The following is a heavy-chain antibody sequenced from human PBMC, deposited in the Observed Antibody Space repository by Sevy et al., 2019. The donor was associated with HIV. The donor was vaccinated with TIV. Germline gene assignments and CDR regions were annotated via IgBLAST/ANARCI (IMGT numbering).Heavy chain of an antibody. V-gene: IGHV3-21*01. CDR1: GFSFSDYN. Sequence: GGSLRLSCAASGFSFSDYNMNWVRQAPGKGLEWVSFIGSGSGYIYYADSMKGRFTISRDNAKNSLYLQLNGLRAEDTAVYYCARDKTILEGRYGMDVWGQGTTVTVSS. J-gene: IGHJ6*02. CDR3: ARDKTILEGRYGMDV. D-gene: IGHD3-3*01. CDR2: IGSGSGYI.